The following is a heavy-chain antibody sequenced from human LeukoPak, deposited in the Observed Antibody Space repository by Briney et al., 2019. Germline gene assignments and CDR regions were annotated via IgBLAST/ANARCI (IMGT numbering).Heavy chain of an antibody. Sequence: GGSLRLSCAASGFTFSSYSMNWVRQAPGKGLEWVSSISSNNNYIYYADSVKGRFTISRDNAKNSLYLQMNSLRAEDTAVYYCARGAGYCSSTNCHLWFDYWGQGALVTVSS. CDR3: ARGAGYCSSTNCHLWFDY. CDR2: ISSNNNYI. D-gene: IGHD2-2*01. J-gene: IGHJ4*02. CDR1: GFTFSSYS. V-gene: IGHV3-21*01.